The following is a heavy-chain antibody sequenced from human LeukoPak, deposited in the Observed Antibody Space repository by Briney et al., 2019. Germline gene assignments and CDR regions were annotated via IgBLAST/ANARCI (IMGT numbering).Heavy chain of an antibody. J-gene: IGHJ3*02. V-gene: IGHV3-7*01. CDR1: GFTFSSYW. CDR3: AREILRYLGAFDI. D-gene: IGHD3-9*01. CDR2: IKQDGSEK. Sequence: GGSLRLSCAASGFTFSSYWMSWVRQAPGKGLEWVANIKQDGSEKYYVDSVKGRFTISRDNAKNSLYLQMNSLRAEDTAVYYCAREILRYLGAFDIWGQGTMVTVSS.